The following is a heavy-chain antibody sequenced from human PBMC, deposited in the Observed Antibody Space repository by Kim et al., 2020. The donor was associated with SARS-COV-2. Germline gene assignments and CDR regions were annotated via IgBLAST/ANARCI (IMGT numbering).Heavy chain of an antibody. CDR2: VHHTGLT. CDR1: GEAFSGYY. CDR3: ARLVFYGMDF. J-gene: IGHJ6*02. V-gene: IGHV4-34*01. Sequence: SETLSLTCGVFGEAFSGYYWSWIRQFPGKGLQWIGDVHHTGLTNYNPPLKSRVSISADATKSQFSLNLTSITAADTATYYWARLVFYGMDFWSPGITVTV.